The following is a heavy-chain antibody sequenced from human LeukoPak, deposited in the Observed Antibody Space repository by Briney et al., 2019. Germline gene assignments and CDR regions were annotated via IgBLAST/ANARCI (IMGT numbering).Heavy chain of an antibody. J-gene: IGHJ4*02. CDR1: GGSISSGSYY. D-gene: IGHD3-22*01. CDR2: IYTSGST. CDR3: ARTPYYYDSSGYLPFDY. V-gene: IGHV4-61*02. Sequence: TSETLSLTCTVSGGSISSGSYYWSWIRQPAGKGLEWIGRIYTSGSTNYNPSLKSRVTISVDTSKNQFSLKLSSVTAADTAVYYCARTPYYYDSSGYLPFDYWGQGTLVTVSS.